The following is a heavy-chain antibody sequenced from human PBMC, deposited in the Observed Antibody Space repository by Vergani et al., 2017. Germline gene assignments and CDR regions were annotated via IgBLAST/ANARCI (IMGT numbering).Heavy chain of an antibody. V-gene: IGHV4-34*01. CDR2: LTDTGTT. J-gene: IGHJ6*03. D-gene: IGHD4-23*01. Sequence: QVQLQQWGAGLLKPSETLSLTCAVYGESLSGDFWTWIRQPPGKGLEWIGELTDTGTTKYNPALKSRVTMSVDTSQNQLSLRLTSVTAADTAVYYWARGVRFFYGGNSQGNYYYMDAWGKGTTVTVSS. CDR1: GESLSGDF. CDR3: ARGVRFFYGGNSQGNYYYMDA.